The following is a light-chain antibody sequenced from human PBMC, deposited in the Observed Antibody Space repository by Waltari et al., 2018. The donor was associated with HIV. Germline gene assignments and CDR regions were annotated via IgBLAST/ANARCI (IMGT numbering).Light chain of an antibody. CDR2: RNN. CDR3: AAWDDSLSGRGV. CDR1: SSNIGSNY. J-gene: IGLJ3*02. Sequence: QSVLTQPPSASGTPGQRVTISCSGSSSNIGSNYVYWYQQLPGTAPKLLIYRNNRRPSVVPDRFSGSKSGTSASLAISGLRSEDEADYYCAAWDDSLSGRGVFGGGTKLTVL. V-gene: IGLV1-47*01.